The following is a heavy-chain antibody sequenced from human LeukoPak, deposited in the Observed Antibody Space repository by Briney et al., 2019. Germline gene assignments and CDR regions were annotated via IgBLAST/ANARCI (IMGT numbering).Heavy chain of an antibody. J-gene: IGHJ3*02. CDR3: ARSNGGNLLYDAFDI. D-gene: IGHD4-23*01. CDR1: GFTFNDYR. V-gene: IGHV3-11*03. Sequence: GGSLRLSCAASGFTFNDYRMNWVRQAPGKGLEWVSYISSSSSYTNYADSVKGRFTISRDNAKNSLYLQMNSLRAEDTAVYYCARSNGGNLLYDAFDIWGQGTMVTVSS. CDR2: ISSSSSYT.